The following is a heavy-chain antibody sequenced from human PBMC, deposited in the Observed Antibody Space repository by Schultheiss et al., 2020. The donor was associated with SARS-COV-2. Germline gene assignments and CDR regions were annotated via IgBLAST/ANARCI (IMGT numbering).Heavy chain of an antibody. CDR3: ARVPGRGSPNWFDP. J-gene: IGHJ5*02. CDR2: IYTSGST. D-gene: IGHD2-15*01. CDR1: GYSISSGYY. Sequence: SETLSLTCAVSGYSISSGYYWGWIRQPAGKGLEWIGRIYTSGSTNYNPSLKSRVTISVDTSKNQFSLKLSSVTAADTAVYYCARVPGRGSPNWFDPWGQGTLVTVSS. V-gene: IGHV4-38-2*01.